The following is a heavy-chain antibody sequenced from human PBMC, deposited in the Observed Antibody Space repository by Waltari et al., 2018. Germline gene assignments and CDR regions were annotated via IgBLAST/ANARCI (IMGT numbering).Heavy chain of an antibody. D-gene: IGHD6-19*01. J-gene: IGHJ4*02. CDR3: ARQFSSGWYSEY. V-gene: IGHV4-34*01. CDR1: GGSFSGYY. Sequence: QVQLQQWGAGLLTPSATLSLTCAVYGGSFSGYYWSWIRQSPGKGLEWIGEINHSGSNNYNPSLKSRVTISVDTSKNQFSLKVSSVTAADTAVYYCARQFSSGWYSEYWGQGTLVTVSS. CDR2: INHSGSN.